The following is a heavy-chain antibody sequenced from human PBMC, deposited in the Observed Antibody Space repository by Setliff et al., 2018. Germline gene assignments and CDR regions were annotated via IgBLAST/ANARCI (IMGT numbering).Heavy chain of an antibody. CDR3: ARTLEAAAGTVWFDP. V-gene: IGHV1-69*10. CDR1: GGTFSSYA. Sequence: SVKVSCKASGGTFSSYAISWVRQAPGQGLEWMGGIIPILGIANYAQKFQGRVTMTRDTSTSTVYMELSSLRSEDTAVYYCARTLEAAAGTVWFDPWGQGTLVTVSS. D-gene: IGHD6-13*01. J-gene: IGHJ5*02. CDR2: IIPILGIA.